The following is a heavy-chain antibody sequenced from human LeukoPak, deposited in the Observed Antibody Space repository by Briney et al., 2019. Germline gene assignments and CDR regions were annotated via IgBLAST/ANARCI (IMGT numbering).Heavy chain of an antibody. CDR3: ASSGGWFGDRWGLDY. CDR1: GGSISSYY. CDR2: IYTSGST. J-gene: IGHJ4*02. D-gene: IGHD3-10*01. V-gene: IGHV4-4*07. Sequence: SETLSLTWTVSGGSISSYYWSWIRQPAGKGLEWIGRIYTSGSTNYNPSLKSRVTMSVDTSKNQFSLKLSSVTAADTAVYYCASSGGWFGDRWGLDYWGQGTLVTVSS.